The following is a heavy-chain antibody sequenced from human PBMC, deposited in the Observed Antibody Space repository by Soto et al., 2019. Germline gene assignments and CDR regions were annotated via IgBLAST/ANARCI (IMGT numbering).Heavy chain of an antibody. CDR2: ISSSSSTI. CDR3: ARDRRIAARPRHYYYGMDV. D-gene: IGHD6-6*01. CDR1: GFTFSSYS. Sequence: GGSLRLSCAASGFTFSSYSMNWVRQAPGKGLEWVSYISSSSSTIYYADSVKGRFTISRDNAKNSLYLQMNSLRDEDTAVYYCARDRRIAARPRHYYYGMDVWGQGTTVTVSS. V-gene: IGHV3-48*02. J-gene: IGHJ6*02.